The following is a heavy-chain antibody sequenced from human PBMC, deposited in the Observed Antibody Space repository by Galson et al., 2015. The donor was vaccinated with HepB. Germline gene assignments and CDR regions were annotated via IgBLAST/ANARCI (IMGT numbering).Heavy chain of an antibody. CDR3: ARDLPGAGWHFDL. D-gene: IGHD7-27*01. J-gene: IGHJ2*01. V-gene: IGHV3-49*04. CDR1: GFTLGDYA. CDR2: IRGESYGGTT. Sequence: SLRLSCAASGFTLGDYALSWVRQAPGKGLEWVGFIRGESYGGTTEYAASVKGRFTISRDESKNVAYVEMNSLKTEDTAVYYCARDLPGAGWHFDLWGRGTLVTVSS.